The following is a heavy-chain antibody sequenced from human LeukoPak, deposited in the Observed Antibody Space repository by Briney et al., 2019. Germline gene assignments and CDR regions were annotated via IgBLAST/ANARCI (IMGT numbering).Heavy chain of an antibody. Sequence: GASVKVSCKASGYTFISYYMHWVRQALGQGLEWMGIINPGGGSTTYAQKFQGRVTMTRDTSTSTVYMELSSLRSEDTAVYYCARPYYYGMDVWGQGTTVTVSS. V-gene: IGHV1-46*01. CDR2: INPGGGST. CDR3: ARPYYYGMDV. CDR1: GYTFISYY. J-gene: IGHJ6*02.